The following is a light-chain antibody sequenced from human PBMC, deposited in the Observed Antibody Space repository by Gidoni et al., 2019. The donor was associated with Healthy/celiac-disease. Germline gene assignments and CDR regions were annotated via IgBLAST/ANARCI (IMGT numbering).Light chain of an antibody. Sequence: IQMTPSPPSLSASAGDRVTITCRASQSISSYLTWYQQQPGKAPKLLIYAASSLQSGGPSRFSGGRSGTDFTLTISSLQPEDFATYYCRQSYSTFTSSFGQGTKLEIK. CDR3: RQSYSTFTSS. CDR2: AAS. J-gene: IGKJ2*04. V-gene: IGKV1-39*01. CDR1: QSISSY.